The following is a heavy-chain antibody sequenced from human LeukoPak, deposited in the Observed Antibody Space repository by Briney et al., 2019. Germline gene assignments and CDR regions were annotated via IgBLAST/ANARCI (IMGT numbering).Heavy chain of an antibody. V-gene: IGHV3-11*04. CDR1: GFTFSDYY. CDR2: ISSSATTI. Sequence: GGSLRPSCAVSGFTFSDYYMSWIRQAPGKGLEWVSYISSSATTIYYADSVKGRFTVSRDNAENSLYLQMNSLRAEDTAVYYCARRTVTGRSFDYWGQGTLVTVSS. J-gene: IGHJ4*02. CDR3: ARRTVTGRSFDY. D-gene: IGHD4-17*01.